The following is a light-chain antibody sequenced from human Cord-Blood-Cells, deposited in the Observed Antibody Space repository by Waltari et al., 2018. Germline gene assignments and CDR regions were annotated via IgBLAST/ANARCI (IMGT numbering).Light chain of an antibody. V-gene: IGLV2-11*01. J-gene: IGLJ3*02. CDR3: CSYAGSEV. CDR1: SSDFGGYTF. CDR2: DVS. Sequence: QSALTQPRPVSGSPGQSVTISCTGTSSDFGGYTFVSWYQQHPGKAPKLMIYDVSKRPSGVPDRFSGSKSGNTASLTSSGLQAEDEADYYCCSYAGSEVFGGGTKLTVL.